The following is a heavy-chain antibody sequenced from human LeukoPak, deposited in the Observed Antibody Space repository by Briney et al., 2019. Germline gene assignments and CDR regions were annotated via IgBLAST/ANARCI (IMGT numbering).Heavy chain of an antibody. CDR3: ARVERWLQPFDY. V-gene: IGHV4-59*08. J-gene: IGHJ4*02. CDR1: GGSISSYY. Sequence: SETLSLTCTVSGGSISSYYWSWIRQPPGKGLEWIGYIYYSGGTNYNPSLKSRVTISVDTSKNQFSLKLSSVTAADTAVYYCARVERWLQPFDYWGQGTLVTVSS. CDR2: IYYSGGT. D-gene: IGHD5-24*01.